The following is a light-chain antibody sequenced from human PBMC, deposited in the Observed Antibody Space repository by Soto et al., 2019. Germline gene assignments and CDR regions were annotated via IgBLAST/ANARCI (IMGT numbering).Light chain of an antibody. CDR3: ATWDGSLPGEV. CDR2: DNN. V-gene: IGLV1-51*01. CDR1: SSNIGNNY. J-gene: IGLJ2*01. Sequence: QSVLTQSPSVSAAPGQKVTISCSGSSSNIGNNYVSWYQQVPGTAPKLLIYDNNKRPSGIPDRFSGSKSGTSGTLDITGLQTADEADYYCATWDGSLPGEVFGGGTKVTVL.